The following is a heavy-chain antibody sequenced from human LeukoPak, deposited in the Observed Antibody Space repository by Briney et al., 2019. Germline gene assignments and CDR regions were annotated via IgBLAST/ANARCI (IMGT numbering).Heavy chain of an antibody. V-gene: IGHV3-30-3*01. CDR2: ISYDGSNK. Sequence: GRSLRLSCAASGFTFSSYAMHWVRQAPGKGLEWVAVISYDGSNKYYADSVKGRFTISRDNSKNTLYLQMNSLRAEDTAVYYCARWVAGRGCDYWGQGTLVTVSS. CDR1: GFTFSSYA. D-gene: IGHD6-19*01. J-gene: IGHJ4*02. CDR3: ARWVAGRGCDY.